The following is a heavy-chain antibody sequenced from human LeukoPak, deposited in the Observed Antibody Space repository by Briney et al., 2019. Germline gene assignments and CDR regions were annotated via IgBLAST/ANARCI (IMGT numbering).Heavy chain of an antibody. D-gene: IGHD4-11*01. CDR3: AKDAQRGFDYSNSLEY. CDR2: IWSDGSNK. CDR1: GFTFSHDG. Sequence: GGSLRLSCAASGFTFSHDGMHWVRQAPGRGLEWVAGIWSDGSNKFYADSVKGRFTISRDNSQNTVDLHMNILRAEDTAVYYCAKDAQRGFDYSNSLEYWGQGTLVTVSS. V-gene: IGHV3-33*06. J-gene: IGHJ4*02.